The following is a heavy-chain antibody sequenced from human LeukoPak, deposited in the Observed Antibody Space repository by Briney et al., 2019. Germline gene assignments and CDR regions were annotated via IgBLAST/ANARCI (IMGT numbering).Heavy chain of an antibody. CDR3: AKDSEAGYFDY. CDR2: ISGSGGST. Sequence: GWSLTLDRAASGVAFSSYAMSWVRQAPGKGLEWVSAISGSGGSTYYADSVKGRFTISRDNSKNTLYLQMNSLRAEDTAVYYCAKDSEAGYFDYWGQGTLVTVSS. J-gene: IGHJ4*02. V-gene: IGHV3-23*01. D-gene: IGHD6-19*01. CDR1: GVAFSSYA.